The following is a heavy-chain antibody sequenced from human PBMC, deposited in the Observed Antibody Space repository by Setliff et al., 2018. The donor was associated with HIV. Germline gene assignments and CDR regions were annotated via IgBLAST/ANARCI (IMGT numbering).Heavy chain of an antibody. D-gene: IGHD3-22*01. Sequence: ASVKVSCKASRYTFSSYDINWVRQATGQGLEWMGWMNPNSGNTGYAQKFQGRVTMTRDTSIGTAYMELNNLKFEDTAVYYCARARRDSYDRGRRNHYYIDVWGKGTPVTVSS. J-gene: IGHJ6*03. V-gene: IGHV1-8*02. CDR1: RYTFSSYD. CDR3: ARARRDSYDRGRRNHYYIDV. CDR2: MNPNSGNT.